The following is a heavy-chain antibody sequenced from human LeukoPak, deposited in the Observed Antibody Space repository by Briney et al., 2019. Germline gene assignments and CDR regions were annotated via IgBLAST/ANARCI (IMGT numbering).Heavy chain of an antibody. V-gene: IGHV1-2*02. D-gene: IGHD6-19*01. CDR3: ARVEPGYSSGWYK. J-gene: IGHJ4*02. CDR2: INPNSGGT. Sequence: GASVKVSCKASGYTSTGYYMHWVRQAPGQGLEWMGWINPNSGGTNYAQKFQGRVTMTRDTSISTAYMELSRLRSDDTAVYYCARVEPGYSSGWYKWGQGTLVTVSS. CDR1: GYTSTGYY.